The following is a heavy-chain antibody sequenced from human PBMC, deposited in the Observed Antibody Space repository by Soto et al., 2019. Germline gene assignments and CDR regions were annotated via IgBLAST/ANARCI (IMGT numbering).Heavy chain of an antibody. CDR1: GGSISSSY. J-gene: IGHJ5*02. CDR3: ARHRYCSSTSCYWFDP. V-gene: IGHV4-59*08. CDR2: IYYSGST. D-gene: IGHD2-2*01. Sequence: SEALSRTGALSGGSISSSYWSWIRQPPGKGLEWIGYIYYSGSTNYNPSLKSRVTISVDTSKNQFSLKLSSVTAADTAVYYCARHRYCSSTSCYWFDPWGQRILVTVSS.